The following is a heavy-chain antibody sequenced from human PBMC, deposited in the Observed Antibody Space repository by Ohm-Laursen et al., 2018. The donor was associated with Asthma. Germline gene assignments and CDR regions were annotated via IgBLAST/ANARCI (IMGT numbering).Heavy chain of an antibody. D-gene: IGHD3-10*01. J-gene: IGHJ5*02. Sequence: SLRLSCTASGFTFSSYGMHWVRQAPGKGLEWMAVISYDGSNKYYADSVKGRFTISRDNSKNTLYLQMNSLRAEDTAVYYCARDQWLPGRTNWFDPWGQGTLVTVSS. CDR3: ARDQWLPGRTNWFDP. CDR1: GFTFSSYG. V-gene: IGHV3-30*03. CDR2: ISYDGSNK.